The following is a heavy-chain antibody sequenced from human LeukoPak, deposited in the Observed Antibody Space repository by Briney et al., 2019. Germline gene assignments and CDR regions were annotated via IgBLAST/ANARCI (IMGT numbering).Heavy chain of an antibody. CDR3: TRSPVSDILTGLIIYSFDY. CDR1: GFTFGDYA. CDR2: IRSKAYGGTT. D-gene: IGHD3-9*01. J-gene: IGHJ4*02. V-gene: IGHV3-49*03. Sequence: PGGSLRLSCTASGFTFGDYAMSWFRQAPGKGLEWVGFIRSKAYGGTTEYAASVKGRFTISRDDSKSIAYLQMNSLKTEDTAVYYCTRSPVSDILTGLIIYSFDYWGQGTLVTVSS.